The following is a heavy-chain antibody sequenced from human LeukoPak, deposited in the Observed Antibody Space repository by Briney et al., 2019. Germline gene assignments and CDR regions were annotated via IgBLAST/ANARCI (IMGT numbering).Heavy chain of an antibody. D-gene: IGHD1-26*01. CDR3: AREGMGGTTLFDY. Sequence: ASVKVSCKASGYTFTGYYLHWVQQAPGQGLEWMGWTNPNSGGTNYAQKFQGRVTMTRDTSISTAYMELSRLRSDDTALYYCAREGMGGTTLFDYWGQGTLVTVSS. CDR2: TNPNSGGT. J-gene: IGHJ4*02. CDR1: GYTFTGYY. V-gene: IGHV1-2*02.